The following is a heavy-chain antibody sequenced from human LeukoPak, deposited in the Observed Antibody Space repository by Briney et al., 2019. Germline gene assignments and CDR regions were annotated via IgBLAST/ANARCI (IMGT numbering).Heavy chain of an antibody. V-gene: IGHV1-18*01. CDR1: GYTFTSYG. Sequence: GSVKVSCKSAGYTFTSYGISWVRQAPGQGLEWMGWISAYNGNTNYAQKLQGRVTMTTDTSTSTAYMELRSLRSDDTAVYYCARAVHCSGGSCYRDYYFDYWGQGTLVTVSS. CDR2: ISAYNGNT. J-gene: IGHJ4*02. CDR3: ARAVHCSGGSCYRDYYFDY. D-gene: IGHD2-15*01.